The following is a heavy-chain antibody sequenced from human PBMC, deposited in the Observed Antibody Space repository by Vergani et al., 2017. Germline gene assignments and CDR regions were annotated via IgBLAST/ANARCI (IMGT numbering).Heavy chain of an antibody. Sequence: EVQLLEPGGGLVQLGGSLSLSCAASGFTFSSYAMSWVRKAPGKGLGWVSAISGSGGSTYYADSVKGLFTISRENSKNTLYLQMNSLRAEYTAVYYCAKDVTRSITMVRGVITAYWGQGTLVTVSS. D-gene: IGHD3-10*01. CDR3: AKDVTRSITMVRGVITAY. J-gene: IGHJ4*02. V-gene: IGHV3-23*01. CDR1: GFTFSSYA. CDR2: ISGSGGST.